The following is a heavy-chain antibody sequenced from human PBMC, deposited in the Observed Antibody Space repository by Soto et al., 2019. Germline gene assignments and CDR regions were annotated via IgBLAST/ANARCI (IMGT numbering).Heavy chain of an antibody. D-gene: IGHD3-22*01. CDR3: ARQTDLRGYYDSSGYRNAFDI. Sequence: GESLKISSEGSGYSFTSYWIGWVRQMPGKGLEWMGIIYPGDSDTRYSPSFQGQVTISADKSISTAYLQWSSLKASDTAMYYCARQTDLRGYYDSSGYRNAFDIWGQGTMVTVSS. CDR2: IYPGDSDT. V-gene: IGHV5-51*01. J-gene: IGHJ3*02. CDR1: GYSFTSYW.